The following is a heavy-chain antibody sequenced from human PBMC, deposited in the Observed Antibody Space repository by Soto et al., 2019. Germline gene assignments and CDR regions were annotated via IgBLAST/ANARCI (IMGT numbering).Heavy chain of an antibody. CDR2: IVVGSGNT. CDR3: ALEYSSSSGGLDY. Sequence: QLQLVQSGPEVKKPGTSVKVSCKASGFTFTSSAVQWVRQARGQRLEWIGWIVVGSGNTNYAQKFQERVTITRDMSTSTAYMELNSLRSEDTAVYYCALEYSSSSGGLDYWGQGTLVTVSS. V-gene: IGHV1-58*01. J-gene: IGHJ4*02. D-gene: IGHD6-6*01. CDR1: GFTFTSSA.